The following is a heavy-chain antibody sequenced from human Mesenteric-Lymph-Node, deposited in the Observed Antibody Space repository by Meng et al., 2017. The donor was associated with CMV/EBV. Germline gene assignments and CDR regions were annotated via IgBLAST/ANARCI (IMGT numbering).Heavy chain of an antibody. J-gene: IGHJ4*02. Sequence: CAASGFTFSSDAMHWVRQAPGKGLEWVAVISYDGTNKYYADSVKGRFTISRDNSKNTLYLQMNSLRAEDTAVYYCARGHGYDPYFDYWGQGTLVTVSS. V-gene: IGHV3-30*04. CDR1: GFTFSSDA. CDR3: ARGHGYDPYFDY. CDR2: ISYDGTNK. D-gene: IGHD5-12*01.